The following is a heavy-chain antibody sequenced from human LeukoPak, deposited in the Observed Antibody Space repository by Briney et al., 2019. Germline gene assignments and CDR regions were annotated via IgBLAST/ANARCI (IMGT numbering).Heavy chain of an antibody. CDR1: GGTFSSYA. CDR2: IIPIFGTA. D-gene: IGHD1-20*01. V-gene: IGHV1-69*05. CDR3: ALADGDNGNALGFDL. Sequence: ASVKVSCKASGGTFSSYAISWVRQAPGQGLEWMGGIIPIFGTANYAQKFQGRVTITTDESTSTAYMELSSLRSEDTAVYYCALADGDNGNALGFDLWGRGALVTVSS. J-gene: IGHJ2*01.